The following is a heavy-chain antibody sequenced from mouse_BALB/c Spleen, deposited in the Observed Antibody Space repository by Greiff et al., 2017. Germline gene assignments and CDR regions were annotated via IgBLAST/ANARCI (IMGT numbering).Heavy chain of an antibody. J-gene: IGHJ3*01. CDR2: ISSGGSYT. CDR1: GFTFSSYA. V-gene: IGHV5-9-4*01. CDR3: AREHYYGSPWFAY. Sequence: EVKLVESGGGLVKPGGSLKLSCAASGFTFSSYAMSWVRQSPEKRLEWVAEISSGGSYTYYPDTVTVRFTISRDNAKNTLYLEMSSLRSEDTAMYYCAREHYYGSPWFAYWGQGTLVTVSA. D-gene: IGHD1-1*01.